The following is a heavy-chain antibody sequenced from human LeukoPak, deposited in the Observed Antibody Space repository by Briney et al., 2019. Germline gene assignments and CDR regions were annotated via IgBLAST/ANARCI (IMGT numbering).Heavy chain of an antibody. CDR3: ARSLRLDYGDYRDAFDI. CDR2: IYPGDSDT. J-gene: IGHJ3*02. Sequence: GESLKISCKGSGYSFTSHWIGWVRQMSGKGLEWMGIIYPGDSDTRYSPSFQGQVTISADKSISTAYLQWSSLKASDTAMYYCARSLRLDYGDYRDAFDIWGQGTMVTVSS. D-gene: IGHD4-17*01. CDR1: GYSFTSHW. V-gene: IGHV5-51*01.